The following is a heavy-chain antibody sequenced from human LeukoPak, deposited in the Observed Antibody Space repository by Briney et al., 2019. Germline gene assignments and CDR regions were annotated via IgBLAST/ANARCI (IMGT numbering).Heavy chain of an antibody. CDR3: AKGVDDYGDLGYAFDI. Sequence: GGSLRLSCAASGFTFDDYAMHWVRQAPGKGLEWVSGISWNSGSIGYADSVKGRFTISRDNAKNSLYLQMNSLRAEDTALYYCAKGVDDYGDLGYAFDIWGQGTMVTVSS. V-gene: IGHV3-9*01. CDR2: ISWNSGSI. D-gene: IGHD4-17*01. J-gene: IGHJ3*02. CDR1: GFTFDDYA.